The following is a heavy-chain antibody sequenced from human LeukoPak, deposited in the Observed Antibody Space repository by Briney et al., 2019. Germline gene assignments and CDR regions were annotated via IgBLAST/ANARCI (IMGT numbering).Heavy chain of an antibody. J-gene: IGHJ3*02. V-gene: IGHV4-61*02. CDR2: IYTSGST. CDR1: VVSISSGSYY. Sequence: SETLSLTCTVSVVSISSGSYYWSWIRQPAGKGLEWIVRIYTSGSTNSNPSLKSRVTISVDTAKYQFSLKLSSVTAADTAVYYCAREVVVILIDAFDIWGQGTMVTVSS. D-gene: IGHD3-22*01. CDR3: AREVVVILIDAFDI.